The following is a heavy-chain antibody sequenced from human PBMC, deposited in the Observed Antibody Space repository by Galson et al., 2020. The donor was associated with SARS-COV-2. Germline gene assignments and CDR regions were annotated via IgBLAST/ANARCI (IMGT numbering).Heavy chain of an antibody. J-gene: IGHJ6*04. CDR3: ARQGSSSRREYYYYYGMDV. V-gene: IGHV4-39*01. CDR1: GGSISSSSYY. CDR2: IYYSGST. Sequence: ETSETLSLTCTVSGGSISSSSYYWGWIRQPPGKGLEWIGSIYYSGSTYYNPSLKSRVTISVDTSKNQFSLKLSSVTAADTALYYCARQGSSSRREYYYYYGMDVWGKGTTVTVSS. D-gene: IGHD6-13*01.